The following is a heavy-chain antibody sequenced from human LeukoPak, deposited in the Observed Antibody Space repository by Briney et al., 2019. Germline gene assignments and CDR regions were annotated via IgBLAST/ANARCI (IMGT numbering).Heavy chain of an antibody. D-gene: IGHD3-22*01. V-gene: IGHV4-38-2*02. J-gene: IGHJ5*02. CDR3: ARDTYYYDSSGYFNWFDP. CDR2: IYHSGST. Sequence: PSETLSLTCTVSGYSISSGYYWGWIRQPPGKGLEWIGSIYHSGSTYYNPSLKSRVTISVDTSKNQFSLKLSSVTAADTAVYYCARDTYYYDSSGYFNWFDPWGQGTLVTVSS. CDR1: GYSISSGYY.